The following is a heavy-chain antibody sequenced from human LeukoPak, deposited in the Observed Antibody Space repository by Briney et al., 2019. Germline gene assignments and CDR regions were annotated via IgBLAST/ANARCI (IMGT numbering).Heavy chain of an antibody. D-gene: IGHD1-14*01. Sequence: SETLSLTCTVSGGSISGYYWTWIRHPPGKGLEYIGYIYYSGSTTHNPSLKSRVTISVDTSKTQFSLKLSSATATATAAYYCARGRYSFDYWGQGTLVSV. J-gene: IGHJ4*02. CDR3: ARGRYSFDY. CDR2: IYYSGST. V-gene: IGHV4-59*08. CDR1: GGSISGYY.